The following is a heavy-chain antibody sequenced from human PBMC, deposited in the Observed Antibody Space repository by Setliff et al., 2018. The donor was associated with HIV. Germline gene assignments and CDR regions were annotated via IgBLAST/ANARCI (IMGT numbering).Heavy chain of an antibody. D-gene: IGHD6-19*01. CDR2: IFDSGTT. CDR3: ARDRCSGCYRFDY. J-gene: IGHJ4*02. V-gene: IGHV4-59*12. CDR1: GGSITSYY. Sequence: SETLSLTCTVSGGSITSYYWNWIRQSPGKGLEWIGYIFDSGTTKYNPSVTSRVTISVDASKNQFFLQLISVTAADTAVYYCARDRCSGCYRFDYWGQGTLVTVSS.